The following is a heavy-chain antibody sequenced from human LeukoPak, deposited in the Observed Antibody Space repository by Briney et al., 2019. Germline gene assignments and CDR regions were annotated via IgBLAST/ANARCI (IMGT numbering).Heavy chain of an antibody. V-gene: IGHV4-34*01. J-gene: IGHJ3*02. CDR3: ARPLGGYDFRGAFDI. Sequence: PSETLSLTCAVYGGSFSGYYWSWIRQPPGKGLEWIGEINHSGSTNYNPSLKSRVTISVDTSKNQFSLKLSSVTAADTAVYYCARPLGGYDFRGAFDIWGQGTMVTVSS. D-gene: IGHD3-3*01. CDR1: GGSFSGYY. CDR2: INHSGST.